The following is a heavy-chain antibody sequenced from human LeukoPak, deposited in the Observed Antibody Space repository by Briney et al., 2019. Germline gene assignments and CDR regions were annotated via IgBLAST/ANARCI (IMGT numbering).Heavy chain of an antibody. CDR3: AREGSSSWFQYYFDY. CDR1: GGSFSGYY. V-gene: IGHV4-34*01. CDR2: INHSGST. J-gene: IGHJ4*02. D-gene: IGHD6-13*01. Sequence: SETLSLTCAVYGGSFSGYYWSWIRQPPGKGLEWIGEINHSGSTNYNPSLKSRVTISVDTSKNQFSLKLSSVTAADTAVYYCAREGSSSWFQYYFDYWGQRTLVTVSS.